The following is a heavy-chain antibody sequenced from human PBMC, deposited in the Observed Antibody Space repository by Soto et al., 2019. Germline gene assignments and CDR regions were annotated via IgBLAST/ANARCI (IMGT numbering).Heavy chain of an antibody. V-gene: IGHV3-21*01. Sequence: GGSLRLSCAASGFTFSSYSMNWVRQAPGKGLEWVSSISSSSSYIYYADSVKGRFTISRDNAKNSLYLQMNSLRAEDTAVYYCARVVGYCSGGSCFGPGSGWFDPWGQGTLVTVSS. CDR3: ARVVGYCSGGSCFGPGSGWFDP. D-gene: IGHD2-15*01. CDR2: ISSSSSYI. CDR1: GFTFSSYS. J-gene: IGHJ5*02.